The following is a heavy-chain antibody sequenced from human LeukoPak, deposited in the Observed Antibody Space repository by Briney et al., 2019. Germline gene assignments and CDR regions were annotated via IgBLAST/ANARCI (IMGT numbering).Heavy chain of an antibody. CDR3: ARDLQPDDAFDI. CDR2: IISISSYI. Sequence: GSLRLSCAASGFTFSSYSMNWVRQAPGKGLEWVSSIISISSYIYYADSVKGRFTISRDNAKNSLYLQMNSLRAEDTAVYYCARDLQPDDAFDIWGQGTMVTVSS. V-gene: IGHV3-21*01. J-gene: IGHJ3*02. CDR1: GFTFSSYS.